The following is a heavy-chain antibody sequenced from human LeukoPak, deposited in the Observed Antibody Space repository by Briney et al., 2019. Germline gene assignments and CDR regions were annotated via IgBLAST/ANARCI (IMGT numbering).Heavy chain of an antibody. D-gene: IGHD2-2*01. J-gene: IGHJ1*01. Sequence: GGSLRLSCATSGLTLRTSSMSWVRQAPGKGLEWVAVIYSSGSTYYEDSVNGRCTISRDTSKSSMYLQMDHLRAEDTAVYYCASAREYCINSNCYEYFQDWGQGTLVTVSS. V-gene: IGHV3-53*01. CDR2: IYSSGST. CDR1: GLTLRTSS. CDR3: ASAREYCINSNCYEYFQD.